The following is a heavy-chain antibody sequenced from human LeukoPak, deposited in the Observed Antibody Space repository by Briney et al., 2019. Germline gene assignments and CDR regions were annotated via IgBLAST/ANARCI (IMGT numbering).Heavy chain of an antibody. J-gene: IGHJ3*02. CDR1: GYSFTSYW. CDR3: ASQGVRGVINDAFDI. D-gene: IGHD3-10*01. V-gene: IGHV5-10-1*01. CDR2: IDPSDSYT. Sequence: GESLKISCKGSGYSFTSYWISWVRQMPGKGLEWMGRIDPSDSYTNYSPSFQGHVTISADKSISTAYLQWSSLKASDTAMYYCASQGVRGVINDAFDIWGRGTMVTVSS.